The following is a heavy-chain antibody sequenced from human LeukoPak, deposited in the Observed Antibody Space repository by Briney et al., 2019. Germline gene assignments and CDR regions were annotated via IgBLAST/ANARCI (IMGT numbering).Heavy chain of an antibody. J-gene: IGHJ4*02. CDR2: ISWDGGST. D-gene: IGHD3-22*01. Sequence: GGSLRLSCAASGFXFDDYTMHWVRQAPGKGLEWVSLISWDGGSTYYADSVKGRFTISRDNSKNSLYLQMNSLRTEDTALYYCAKGSSGYLGYFDYWGQGTLVTVSS. CDR1: GFXFDDYT. CDR3: AKGSSGYLGYFDY. V-gene: IGHV3-43*01.